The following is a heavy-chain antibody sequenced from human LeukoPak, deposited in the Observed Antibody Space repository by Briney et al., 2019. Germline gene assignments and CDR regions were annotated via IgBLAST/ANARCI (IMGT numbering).Heavy chain of an antibody. CDR1: GFTFSSYT. J-gene: IGHJ6*02. D-gene: IGHD2-2*01. CDR2: ISSSGSTI. V-gene: IGHV3-48*03. Sequence: GGSLRLSCAASGFTFSSYTMNWVRQAPGKGLEWVSYISSSGSTIYYADSVKGRFTISRDNAKNSLYLQMNSLRAEDTAVYYCARGAVPDYYGMDVWGQGTTVTVSS. CDR3: ARGAVPDYYGMDV.